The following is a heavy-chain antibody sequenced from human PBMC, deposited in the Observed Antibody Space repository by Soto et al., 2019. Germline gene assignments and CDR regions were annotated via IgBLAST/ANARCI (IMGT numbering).Heavy chain of an antibody. CDR1: GFGFADGW. CDR2: VKSKISGGTT. J-gene: IGHJ4*02. Sequence: EVHLVESGGGLVKPGGSLRLSCAASGFGFADGWMSWVRQAPGKGLEWVGRVKSKISGGTTDYGAPVEGRFTISRDDSKNTLYLQMNSLKTGDTAVYYCTTIVAGTGYWGQGTLVSVSS. CDR3: TTIVAGTGY. D-gene: IGHD6-19*01. V-gene: IGHV3-15*01.